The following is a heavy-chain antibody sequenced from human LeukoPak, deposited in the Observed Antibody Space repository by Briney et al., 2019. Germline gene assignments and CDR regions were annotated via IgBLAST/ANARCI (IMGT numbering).Heavy chain of an antibody. CDR2: INHSGST. J-gene: IGHJ3*02. V-gene: IGHV4-34*01. CDR1: GGSFSGYY. D-gene: IGHD3-22*01. CDR3: ADSSGYLGDDVFDS. Sequence: NPSETLSLTCAVYGGSFSGYYWSWIRQPPGKGLEWIGEINHSGSTNYNPFLKSRVTISVDTSKKQFSLNLTSVTAADTAVYFCADSSGYLGDDVFDSWGQGTMVTVSS.